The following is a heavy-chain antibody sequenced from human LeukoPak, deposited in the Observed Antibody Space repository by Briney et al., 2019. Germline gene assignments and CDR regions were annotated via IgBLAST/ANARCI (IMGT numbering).Heavy chain of an antibody. D-gene: IGHD2-15*01. J-gene: IGHJ3*02. Sequence: SETLSLTCTVAGGSISSGSYYWSWIRQPAGKGLEWIGRIYTSRSTKYNPSLKSRVTISVDTSKNQFSLKLSSVTAADTAVYYCARLGSSDIVVVVAGITENSAFDIWGQGTMVTVSS. CDR1: GGSISSGSYY. V-gene: IGHV4-61*02. CDR2: IYTSRST. CDR3: ARLGSSDIVVVVAGITENSAFDI.